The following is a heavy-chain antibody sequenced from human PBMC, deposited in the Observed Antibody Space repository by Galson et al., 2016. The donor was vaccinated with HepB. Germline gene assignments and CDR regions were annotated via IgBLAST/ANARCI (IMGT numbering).Heavy chain of an antibody. CDR2: VYRSGSA. D-gene: IGHD6-25*01. CDR1: GASINNRNW. Sequence: SGASINNRNWWSWVRQPPGQGLEWIGEVYRSGSANYKPSLRSRVTMSVDKSKNQFSLRLTSVTAADTAVYYCARGQEQQDGYDYWGQGTLVTVSS. V-gene: IGHV4-4*02. CDR3: ARGQEQQDGYDY. J-gene: IGHJ4*02.